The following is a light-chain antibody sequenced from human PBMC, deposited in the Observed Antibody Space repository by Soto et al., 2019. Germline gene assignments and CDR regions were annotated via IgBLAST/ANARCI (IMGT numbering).Light chain of an antibody. J-gene: IGKJ4*01. CDR1: HGISKS. CDR2: GAS. V-gene: IGKV1-33*01. Sequence: DIQMTQSPSSLSASVGERVTITCQAGHGISKSLNWCQQKPGKAPNLLIYGASNLETGVPSRFRGSGSGTDFTFTISSLQPKDIAAYYCQQYDNLPVGGGTKVEIK. CDR3: QQYDNLP.